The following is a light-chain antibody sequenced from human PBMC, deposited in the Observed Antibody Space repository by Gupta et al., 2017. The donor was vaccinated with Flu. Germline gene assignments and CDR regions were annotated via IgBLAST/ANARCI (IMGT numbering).Light chain of an antibody. Sequence: IQMTQSPSSLSASVGDRVTITCRTSQNINDFLNWYQQKPGKAPKLLISGSSSLESGVPSRFSGSGSGTDFTLTISSLQLEDFATYYCQQSSHIPRTFGQGPKVEI. V-gene: IGKV1-39*01. J-gene: IGKJ1*01. CDR3: QQSSHIPRT. CDR1: QNINDF. CDR2: GSS.